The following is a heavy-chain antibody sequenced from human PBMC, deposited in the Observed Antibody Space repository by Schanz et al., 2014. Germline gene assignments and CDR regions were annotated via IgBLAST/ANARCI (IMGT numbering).Heavy chain of an antibody. J-gene: IGHJ4*02. V-gene: IGHV3-23*01. D-gene: IGHD6-13*01. CDR3: ARLDSSSWYPRY. CDR2: ISGSGGDT. CDR1: GFTFSSYA. Sequence: EVQLLESGGGLVQPGGSLRLSCAASGFTFSSYAMSWVRQAPGKGLEWVSAISGSGGDTYYADSVKGRFTISRDNSKNTLYLQMNSLRAEDTAVYYCARLDSSSWYPRYWGQGTLVTVSS.